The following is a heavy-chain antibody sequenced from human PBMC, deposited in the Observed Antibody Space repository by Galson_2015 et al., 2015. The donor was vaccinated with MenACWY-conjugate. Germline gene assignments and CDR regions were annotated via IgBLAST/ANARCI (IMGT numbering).Heavy chain of an antibody. J-gene: IGHJ6*02. CDR1: GYSFSTYW. CDR3: ARHPPGGRGMDV. V-gene: IGHV5-51*01. CDR2: ISPGDSNT. D-gene: IGHD1-26*01. Sequence: SGAEVKKPGESLEISCKGSGYSFSTYWIAWVRQLPGKGLEWMGLISPGDSNTRYSPAFHGQVTISADKSISTAYLQLHSLQASDTAMYYCARHPPGGRGMDVWGQGTTVTVSS.